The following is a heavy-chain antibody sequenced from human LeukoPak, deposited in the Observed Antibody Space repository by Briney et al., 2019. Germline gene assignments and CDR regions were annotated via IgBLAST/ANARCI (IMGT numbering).Heavy chain of an antibody. CDR2: INPSGGST. CDR1: GYTFTSYY. CDR3: ARSRAAESSGWYVY. J-gene: IGHJ4*02. D-gene: IGHD6-19*01. V-gene: IGHV1-46*01. Sequence: ASVKVSCKASGYTFTSYYMHWVRHAPGQGLEWMGIINPSGGSTSYAQKFRGRVTMTRDTSTSTFYMELSSLISEDTAVYYCARSRAAESSGWYVYWGQGSLVTVS.